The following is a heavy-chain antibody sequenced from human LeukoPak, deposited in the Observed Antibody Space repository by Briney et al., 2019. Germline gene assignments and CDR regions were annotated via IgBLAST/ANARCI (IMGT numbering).Heavy chain of an antibody. CDR1: GFTLNSHW. CDR2: INSDGSNT. D-gene: IGHD3-22*01. Sequence: GGSLRLSCAASGFTLNSHWMHWVRQAPGKGLVWVSRINSDGSNTPYVDSVKGRFTISRDNAKNTLYLQMNSLRNEDTAVYYCAREWFYGLDVWGQGTTVIVSS. CDR3: AREWFYGLDV. J-gene: IGHJ6*02. V-gene: IGHV3-74*01.